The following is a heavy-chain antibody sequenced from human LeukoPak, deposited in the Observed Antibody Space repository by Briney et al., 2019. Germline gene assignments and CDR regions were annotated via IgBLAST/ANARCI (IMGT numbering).Heavy chain of an antibody. V-gene: IGHV4-30-2*01. D-gene: IGHD2-2*01. CDR1: GGSISSGGYY. CDR2: INHSGST. J-gene: IGHJ4*02. Sequence: PSQTLSLTCTVSGGSISSGGYYWSWIRQPPGKGLEWIGEINHSGSTNYNPSLKSRVTISVDTSKNQFSLKLSSVTAADTAVYYCARTRVPAAHCDYWGQGTLVTVSS. CDR3: ARTRVPAAHCDY.